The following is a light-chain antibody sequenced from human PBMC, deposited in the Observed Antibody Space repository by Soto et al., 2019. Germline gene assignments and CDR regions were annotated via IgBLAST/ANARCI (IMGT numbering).Light chain of an antibody. CDR2: WAS. V-gene: IGKV4-1*01. CDR1: QSVLYISNNKNY. Sequence: DIVMTQSPDSLAVSLGERATINCKSSQSVLYISNNKNYLAWYQQKPGQPPKLLIYWASTRESGVPDRFSGSGSGTDFTLTLSSLKAEDVAVYYCQQYYSPPWTFGQGTKVVIK. J-gene: IGKJ1*01. CDR3: QQYYSPPWT.